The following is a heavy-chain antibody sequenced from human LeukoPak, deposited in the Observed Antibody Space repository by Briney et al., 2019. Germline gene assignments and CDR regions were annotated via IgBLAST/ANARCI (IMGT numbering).Heavy chain of an antibody. D-gene: IGHD2-15*01. CDR3: ARESTCSGGRCNWFDP. Sequence: SETLSLTCTVSGYSISSGYYWGWIRQPPGKGLEWIGSIYHSGSTYYNPSLKSRVTISVDTSKNQFSLKLSSVTAADTAVYYCARESTCSGGRCNWFDPWGQGTLVTVSS. V-gene: IGHV4-38-2*02. CDR1: GYSISSGYY. J-gene: IGHJ5*02. CDR2: IYHSGST.